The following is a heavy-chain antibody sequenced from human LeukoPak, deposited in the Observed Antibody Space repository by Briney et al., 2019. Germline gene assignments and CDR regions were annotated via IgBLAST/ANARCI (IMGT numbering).Heavy chain of an antibody. D-gene: IGHD3-10*01. CDR2: ISAYNGNT. V-gene: IGHV1-18*04. CDR1: GYTFTRYG. CDR3: ARIWVRGVTLFDY. Sequence: ASVSVSCKAAGYTFTRYGIRWVGQAPGQRLELMGWISAYNGNTNYAQKLQGRVTMTTDTSTSTAYMELRSLRSDDTAVYYCARIWVRGVTLFDYWGQGTLVTVSS. J-gene: IGHJ4*02.